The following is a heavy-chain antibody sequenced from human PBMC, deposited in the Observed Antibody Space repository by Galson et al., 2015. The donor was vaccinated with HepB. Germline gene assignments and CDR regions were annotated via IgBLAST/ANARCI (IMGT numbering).Heavy chain of an antibody. CDR1: GFTFSFYD. Sequence: SLRLSCAASGFTFSFYDMHWVRQAPGKGLEYVSAISSNGGSAYYANSVKGRFTISRDNSKNTLFLQMGSLTAEDMAVYYCARVSITNGYLDLWGQGTLVTVSS. V-gene: IGHV3-64*01. CDR3: ARVSITNGYLDL. CDR2: ISSNGGSA. D-gene: IGHD2-8*01. J-gene: IGHJ5*02.